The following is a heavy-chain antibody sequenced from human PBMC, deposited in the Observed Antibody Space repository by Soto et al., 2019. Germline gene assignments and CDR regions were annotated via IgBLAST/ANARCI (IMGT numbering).Heavy chain of an antibody. J-gene: IGHJ6*03. CDR2: IIPILGIA. D-gene: IGHD2-2*01. CDR3: AAGDYCSSTSCYYYYYYMDV. Sequence: QVQLVQSGAEVKKPGSSVKVSCKASGGTFSSYTISWVRQAPGQGLEWMGRIIPILGIANYAQKFQGRVTITADKSTSTAYMELSSLRSEDTAVYYCAAGDYCSSTSCYYYYYYMDVWGKGTTVTVSS. V-gene: IGHV1-69*02. CDR1: GGTFSSYT.